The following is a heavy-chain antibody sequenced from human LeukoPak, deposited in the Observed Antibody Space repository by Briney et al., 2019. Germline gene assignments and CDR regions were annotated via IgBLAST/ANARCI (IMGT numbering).Heavy chain of an antibody. J-gene: IGHJ4*02. V-gene: IGHV3-7*01. Sequence: PGGSLRLSCAASGFTFSSYWMSWVRQAPGKGLEWVANIKQDGSEKYYVDSVKGRFTISRDNAKNSLYLQMNSLRAEDAAVYYCARSIGATSIAALLRYFDYWGQGTLVTVSS. D-gene: IGHD6-6*01. CDR3: ARSIGATSIAALLRYFDY. CDR2: IKQDGSEK. CDR1: GFTFSSYW.